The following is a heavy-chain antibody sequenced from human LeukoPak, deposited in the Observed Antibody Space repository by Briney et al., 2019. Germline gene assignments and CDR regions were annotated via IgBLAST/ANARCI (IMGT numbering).Heavy chain of an antibody. Sequence: GGSLRLSCAASGFTFSSYDMNWVRQAPGKGLEWVSYISSSGSTIHYADSVKGRFTISRDNAKNSLYLQMNSLRAEDTAVYYCTIIGIVPAAGGPGTLVTVSS. CDR1: GFTFSSYD. CDR3: TIIGIVPAA. J-gene: IGHJ4*02. D-gene: IGHD2-2*01. V-gene: IGHV3-48*03. CDR2: ISSSGSTI.